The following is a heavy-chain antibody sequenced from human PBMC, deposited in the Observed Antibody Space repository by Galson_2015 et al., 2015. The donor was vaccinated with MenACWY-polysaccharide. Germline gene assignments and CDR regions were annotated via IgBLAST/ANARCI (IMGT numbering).Heavy chain of an antibody. CDR3: AKFKYSSSWSSTHGMDV. D-gene: IGHD6-13*01. CDR1: GITFSSSA. Sequence: SLRLSCAASGITFSSSAITWVRQAPGKGLEWISGIGTGYGTYYAASVKGRFTISRDNSRSMVYLQMNSLRAEDTAIYYCAKFKYSSSWSSTHGMDVWGQGTTVTVSS. CDR2: IGTGYGT. J-gene: IGHJ6*02. V-gene: IGHV3-23*01.